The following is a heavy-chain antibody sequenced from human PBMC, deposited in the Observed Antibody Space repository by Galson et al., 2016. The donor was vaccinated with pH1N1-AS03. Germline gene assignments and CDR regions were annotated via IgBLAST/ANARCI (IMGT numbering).Heavy chain of an antibody. D-gene: IGHD2-15*01. CDR2: IHYSGST. Sequence: LSLTCTVSGGSIRSRNYYWGWIRQPPGKGLDWIGSIHYSGSTYYNPSLKSRVTISVDTSKNQFSLRLSSVTAADTAVYYCAKYCRGTKCYGRFDPWGQGTLVTVSS. V-gene: IGHV4-39*07. CDR1: GGSIRSRNYY. J-gene: IGHJ5*02. CDR3: AKYCRGTKCYGRFDP.